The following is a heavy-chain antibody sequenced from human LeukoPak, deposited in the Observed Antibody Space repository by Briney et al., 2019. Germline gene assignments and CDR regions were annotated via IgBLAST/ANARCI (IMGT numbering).Heavy chain of an antibody. V-gene: IGHV1-2*02. Sequence: GASVTVSCKASGYTFTGYYMHWVRQAPGQGLEWMGWINPNSGGTNYAQKFQGRVTMTRDTSISTAYMELSRLRSDDTAVYYCARDMGYCSSTSCGWFDPWGQGTLVTVSS. CDR3: ARDMGYCSSTSCGWFDP. CDR1: GYTFTGYY. CDR2: INPNSGGT. J-gene: IGHJ5*02. D-gene: IGHD2-2*01.